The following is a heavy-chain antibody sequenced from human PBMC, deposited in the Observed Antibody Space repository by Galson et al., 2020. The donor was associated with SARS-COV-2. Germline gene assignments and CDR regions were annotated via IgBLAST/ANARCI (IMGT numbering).Heavy chain of an antibody. CDR1: GGSISSSNW. CDR3: AAFTIVVVPAAILH. D-gene: IGHD2-2*01. Sequence: ASETLSLTCAVSGGSISSSNWWSWVRQPPGKGLEWIGEIYHSGSTNYNPSLKSRVTISVDKSKNQFSLKLSSVTAADTAVYYCAAFTIVVVPAAILHWGQGTLVTVSS. V-gene: IGHV4-4*02. J-gene: IGHJ4*02. CDR2: IYHSGST.